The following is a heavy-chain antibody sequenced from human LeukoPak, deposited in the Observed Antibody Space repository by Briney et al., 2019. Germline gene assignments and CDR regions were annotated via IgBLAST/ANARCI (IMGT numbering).Heavy chain of an antibody. CDR3: AKGWFREFLSVDY. V-gene: IGHV3-23*01. Sequence: QTGGSLRLSCAASGLTFSSYAMSWVRQAPGKGLEWVSAISGSGGSTYYADSVKGRFTISRDNSKNTMYLQMNSLRAEDRAVYYCAKGWFREFLSVDYWGPGTLVTVSS. CDR2: ISGSGGST. D-gene: IGHD3-10*01. CDR1: GLTFSSYA. J-gene: IGHJ4*02.